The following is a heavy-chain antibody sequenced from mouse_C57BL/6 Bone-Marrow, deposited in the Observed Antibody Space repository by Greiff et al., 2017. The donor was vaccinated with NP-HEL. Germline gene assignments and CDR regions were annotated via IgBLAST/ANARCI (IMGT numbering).Heavy chain of an antibody. CDR2: ISSGSSTI. CDR1: GFTFSDYG. V-gene: IGHV5-17*01. CDR3: ATIYYGNYNYFDY. D-gene: IGHD2-1*01. J-gene: IGHJ2*01. Sequence: EVKLVESGGGLVKPGGSLKLSCAASGFTFSDYGMHWVRQAPEKGLEWVAYISSGSSTIYYADTVKGRFTISRDNAKNTLFLQMTSLRSEDTAMYYCATIYYGNYNYFDYWGQGTTLTVSS.